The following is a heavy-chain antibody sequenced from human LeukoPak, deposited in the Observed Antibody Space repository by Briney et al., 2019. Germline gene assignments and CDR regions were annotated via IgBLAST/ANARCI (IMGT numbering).Heavy chain of an antibody. Sequence: GASVKVSCKASGYTFTSYGISWVRQAPGQGLEWMGWISAYNGNTNYAQKLQGRVTMTTDTSTSTAYMELRSLRSDDTAVYYCARNREKIPQLWGAFDIWGQGTMVTVSS. J-gene: IGHJ3*02. CDR3: ARNREKIPQLWGAFDI. D-gene: IGHD5-18*01. V-gene: IGHV1-18*01. CDR2: ISAYNGNT. CDR1: GYTFTSYG.